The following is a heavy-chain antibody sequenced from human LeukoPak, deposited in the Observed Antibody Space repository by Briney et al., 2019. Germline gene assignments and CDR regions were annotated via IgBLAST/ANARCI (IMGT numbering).Heavy chain of an antibody. J-gene: IGHJ3*02. Sequence: SQTLSLTCTVSGGSISSGGYYWSWIRQHPGKGLEWIGYIYYSGSTHYNPSLKSRVTISVDTSKNQFSLKLSSVTAADTAVYYCARDRPRYCSSTSCYEGGMDAFDIWGQGTMVTVSS. CDR2: IYYSGST. CDR3: ARDRPRYCSSTSCYEGGMDAFDI. D-gene: IGHD2-2*01. CDR1: GGSISSGGYY. V-gene: IGHV4-31*03.